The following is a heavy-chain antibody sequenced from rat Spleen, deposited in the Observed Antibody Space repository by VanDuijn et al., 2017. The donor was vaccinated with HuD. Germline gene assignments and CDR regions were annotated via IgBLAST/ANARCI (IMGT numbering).Heavy chain of an antibody. J-gene: IGHJ2*01. CDR2: ISPSGVT. Sequence: EVQLVESGGGLVQPGRSLKLSCAASGFTFSSFPMAWVRQAPKKGLEWVASISPSGVTYYRDSVKGRFTISRDNAKRTLSLQMDSQRSEDTATYYCARRHYGYTDYFDYWGQGVMVTVSS. V-gene: IGHV5-46*01. CDR1: GFTFSSFP. CDR3: ARRHYGYTDYFDY. D-gene: IGHD1-9*01.